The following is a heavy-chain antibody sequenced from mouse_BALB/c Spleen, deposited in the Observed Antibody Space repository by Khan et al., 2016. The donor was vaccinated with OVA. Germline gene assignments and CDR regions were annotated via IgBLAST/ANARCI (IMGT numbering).Heavy chain of an antibody. CDR1: GYTFTSYW. D-gene: IGHD2-5*01. CDR3: TRGSNWFDY. V-gene: IGHV1S22*01. CDR2: IYPGSGST. J-gene: IGHJ3*01. Sequence: LQQPGSELVRPGASVKLSCKASGYTFTSYWMHWVKQRPGQGLEWIGDIYPGSGSTNYDEKFKSKATLTVDTSSSTAYMQLSSLTSEDSAVYFSTRGSNWFDYWGQGTLVTVSA.